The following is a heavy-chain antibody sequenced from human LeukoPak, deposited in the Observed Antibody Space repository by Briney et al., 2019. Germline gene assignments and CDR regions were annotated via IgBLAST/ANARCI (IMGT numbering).Heavy chain of an antibody. Sequence: GGSLRLSCAASGFTFSSYSMNWVRQAPGKGLEWVSSISSSSSYIYYADSVKGRFTISRDNAKNSLYLQMNSLRAEDTAVYYCARDSFRYSSSWSLGYWGQGTLVTVSS. CDR1: GFTFSSYS. J-gene: IGHJ4*02. D-gene: IGHD6-13*01. CDR3: ARDSFRYSSSWSLGY. V-gene: IGHV3-21*01. CDR2: ISSSSSYI.